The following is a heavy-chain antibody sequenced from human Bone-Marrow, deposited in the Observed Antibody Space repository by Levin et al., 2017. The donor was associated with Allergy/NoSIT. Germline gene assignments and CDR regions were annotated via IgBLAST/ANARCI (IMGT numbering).Heavy chain of an antibody. V-gene: IGHV3-15*01. CDR3: VRHFDWIFGS. D-gene: IGHD3-9*01. CDR1: GFIFSDAW. Sequence: KPGGSLRLSCAGSGFIFSDAWMSWVRQAPGKGPEWVGRIKSRSDGGASDYAAPVRGRFTMSRDDSRNTVFLQMNRLKSEDTGLYYCVRHFDWIFGSWGQGTLVTVSS. J-gene: IGHJ5*01. CDR2: IKSRSDGGAS.